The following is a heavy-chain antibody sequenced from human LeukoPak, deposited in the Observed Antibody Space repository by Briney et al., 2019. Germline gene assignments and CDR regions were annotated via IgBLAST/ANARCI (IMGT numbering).Heavy chain of an antibody. V-gene: IGHV3-33*08. CDR1: GFTFSSYS. Sequence: GGSLRLSCAASGFTFSSYSMNWVRQAPGKGLEWVADIWFDGKNEHFADSVKGRFTISRDNSKNTMYLQINSLRAEDTAVYYCARDRHCANGVCHSPPGMDVWGQGTTVTVSS. J-gene: IGHJ6*02. CDR2: IWFDGKNE. CDR3: ARDRHCANGVCHSPPGMDV. D-gene: IGHD2-8*01.